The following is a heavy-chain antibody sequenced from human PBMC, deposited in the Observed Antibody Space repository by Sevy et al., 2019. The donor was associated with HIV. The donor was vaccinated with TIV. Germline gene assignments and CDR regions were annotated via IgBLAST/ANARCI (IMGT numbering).Heavy chain of an antibody. V-gene: IGHV4-4*07. J-gene: IGHJ4*02. CDR3: ARDGVPWGYSYGYDY. Sequence: SETLSLTCTVSVGSISSYYWSWIRQPAGKGLEWIGRIYTSGSTNYNPSLKSRVTMSVDTSKNQFSLKLSSVTAADTAVYYCARDGVPWGYSYGYDYWGQGTLVTVSS. D-gene: IGHD5-18*01. CDR1: VGSISSYY. CDR2: IYTSGST.